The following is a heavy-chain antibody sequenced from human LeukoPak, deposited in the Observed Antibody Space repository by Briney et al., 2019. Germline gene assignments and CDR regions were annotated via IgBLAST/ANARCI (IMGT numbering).Heavy chain of an antibody. CDR2: ISGSGGST. CDR3: AKGGSYYYDSSGYLGY. J-gene: IGHJ4*02. Sequence: QAGGSLRLSCAASGFTFSSYAMSWVRQAPGKGLEWVSAISGSGGSTCYADSVKGRFTISRDNSKNTLYLQMNSLRAEDTAVYYCAKGGSYYYDSSGYLGYWGQGTLVTVSS. D-gene: IGHD3-22*01. V-gene: IGHV3-23*01. CDR1: GFTFSSYA.